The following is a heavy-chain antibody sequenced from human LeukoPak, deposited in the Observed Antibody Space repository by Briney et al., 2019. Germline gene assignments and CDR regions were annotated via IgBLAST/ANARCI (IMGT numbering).Heavy chain of an antibody. D-gene: IGHD6-19*01. Sequence: PGRSLRLSCAASGFTFSSYAMSWVRQAPGKGLEWVSAISVNGITTYYADSVKGRFTISRDNSKNTLYLQMNSLRAEDTAVYYCATPMNPSSGWRYSDYWGQGTLVTVSS. CDR2: ISVNGITT. CDR1: GFTFSSYA. CDR3: ATPMNPSSGWRYSDY. J-gene: IGHJ4*02. V-gene: IGHV3-23*01.